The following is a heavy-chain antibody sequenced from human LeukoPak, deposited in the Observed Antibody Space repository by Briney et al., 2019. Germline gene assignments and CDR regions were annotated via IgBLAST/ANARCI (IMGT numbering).Heavy chain of an antibody. CDR3: ARDWRTSGYIYYFDY. CDR2: ISSTGTSV. CDR1: GFTFSGYS. J-gene: IGHJ4*02. D-gene: IGHD3-22*01. V-gene: IGHV3-21*01. Sequence: GGSLRLSCAASGFTFSGYSLNWVRQAPGKGLEWVSSISSTGTSVYYADSVKGRFSISRDDAKNSLYLQMNSLRAEDTAVYHCARDWRTSGYIYYFDYWGQGTLVTVSS.